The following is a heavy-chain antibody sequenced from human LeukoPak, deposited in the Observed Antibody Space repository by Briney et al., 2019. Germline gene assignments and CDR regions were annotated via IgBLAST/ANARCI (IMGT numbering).Heavy chain of an antibody. J-gene: IGHJ5*02. CDR2: IIPIFGTA. V-gene: IGHV1-69*13. D-gene: IGHD2-15*01. CDR3: ARSGVVAATRNWFDP. Sequence: SVKVSCKASGGTFSSYAISWVRQAPGQGLEWMGGIIPIFGTANYAQKFQGRVTITADESTSTAYMELSSLRSEDTAVYYCARSGVVAATRNWFDPWGQGTLVTVSS. CDR1: GGTFSSYA.